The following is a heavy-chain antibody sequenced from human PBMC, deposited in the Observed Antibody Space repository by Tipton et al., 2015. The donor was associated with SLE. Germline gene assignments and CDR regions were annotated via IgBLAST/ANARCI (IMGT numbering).Heavy chain of an antibody. CDR3: ANQNRILGATIDY. Sequence: TLSLTCTVSGDSISSGSYYWSWIRQPAGKGPEWIGRIYTRGSTNYNLSLKSRVTISVDTSKNQFSLKLSSVTAADTAVYYCANQNRILGATIDYWGQGILVTVSS. V-gene: IGHV4-61*02. CDR2: IYTRGST. D-gene: IGHD1-26*01. J-gene: IGHJ4*02. CDR1: GDSISSGSYY.